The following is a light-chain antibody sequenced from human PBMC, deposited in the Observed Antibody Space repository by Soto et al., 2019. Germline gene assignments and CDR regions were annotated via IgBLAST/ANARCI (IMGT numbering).Light chain of an antibody. J-gene: IGKJ5*01. CDR2: DAF. V-gene: IGKV3-20*01. Sequence: DIVLTQSPATLYLSPGERATLSCRASETIRNLLAWYQQRPGQAPRLLIYDAFSRAPGIPARFSGGGSGTDFTLTISRLEPEDFAVYYCQQYGTSPPDTFGQGTRLEIK. CDR3: QQYGTSPPDT. CDR1: ETIRNL.